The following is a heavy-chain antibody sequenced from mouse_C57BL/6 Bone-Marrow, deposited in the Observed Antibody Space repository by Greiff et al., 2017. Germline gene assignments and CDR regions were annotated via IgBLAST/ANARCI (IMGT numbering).Heavy chain of an antibody. Sequence: EVQVVESGGGLVKPGGSLKLSCAASGFTFSSYAMSWVRQTPEKRLEWVATISDGGSYTYYPDNVKGRFTISRDNAKNNLYLQMSHLKSEDTAMYYCARDPSYPHFYYWGRGPTLTVSA. V-gene: IGHV5-4*01. J-gene: IGHJ2*01. CDR1: GFTFSSYA. CDR2: ISDGGSYT. CDR3: ARDPSYPHFYY. D-gene: IGHD2-10*01.